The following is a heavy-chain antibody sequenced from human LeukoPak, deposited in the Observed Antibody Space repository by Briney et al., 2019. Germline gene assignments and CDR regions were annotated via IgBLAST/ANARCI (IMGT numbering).Heavy chain of an antibody. CDR3: AKNRRSGSTAPDS. J-gene: IGHJ5*01. CDR1: GFTFRNSA. CDR2: IRGRGDDYDT. D-gene: IGHD3-10*01. Sequence: GGSLRLSCAASGFTFRNSAMSWVRQAPGNGLEWVSDIRGRGDDYDTHYADSVKGRFTISRDNSKSTLFLQMDSLRVDDTAMYYCAKNRRSGSTAPDSWGQGTLVIVSS. V-gene: IGHV3-23*01.